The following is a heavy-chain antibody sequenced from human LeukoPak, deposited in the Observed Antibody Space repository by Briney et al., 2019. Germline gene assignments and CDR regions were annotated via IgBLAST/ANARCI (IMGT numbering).Heavy chain of an antibody. CDR3: TTGAYSSSPYYYYYYMDV. J-gene: IGHJ6*03. CDR2: IKSKTDGGTT. D-gene: IGHD6-6*01. V-gene: IGHV3-15*01. CDR1: GFTFSNAW. Sequence: GGSLRLSCAASGFTFSNAWMSWVRQAPGKGLEWVGRIKSKTDGGTTDYAAPVKGRFTISRDDSKNTLYLQMNSLKTEDTAVYYCTTGAYSSSPYYYYYYMDVWGKGTTVTVSS.